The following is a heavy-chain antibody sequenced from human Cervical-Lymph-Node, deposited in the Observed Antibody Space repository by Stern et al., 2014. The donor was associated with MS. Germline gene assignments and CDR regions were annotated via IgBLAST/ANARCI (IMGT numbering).Heavy chain of an antibody. CDR1: GGTFNVYA. V-gene: IGHV1-69*01. J-gene: IGHJ6*02. CDR3: ARDGRHTNNYGLDV. CDR2: IITIIGLA. Sequence: VQLKASGTEVKKPGSSVKVSCQASGGTFNVYAINLLRQAPGQGLEWIGGIITIIGLANYAQKFQGRVTITADESTRTSSMQLTSLTSNDTAIYYCARDGRHTNNYGLDVWGQGTTVTVSS.